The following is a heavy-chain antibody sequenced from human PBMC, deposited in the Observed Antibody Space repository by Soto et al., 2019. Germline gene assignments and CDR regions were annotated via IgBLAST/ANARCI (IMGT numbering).Heavy chain of an antibody. CDR1: GYTFTSYA. Sequence: SVKVSCKASGYTFTSYAMHWVRQAPGQRLEWMGWINAGNGNTKYSQKFQGRVTITRDTSASTAYMELSSLRSEDTAVYYCARAVGGPTSNLDYWGQGTLVTVAS. J-gene: IGHJ4*02. D-gene: IGHD3-16*01. CDR3: ARAVGGPTSNLDY. V-gene: IGHV1-3*01. CDR2: INAGNGNT.